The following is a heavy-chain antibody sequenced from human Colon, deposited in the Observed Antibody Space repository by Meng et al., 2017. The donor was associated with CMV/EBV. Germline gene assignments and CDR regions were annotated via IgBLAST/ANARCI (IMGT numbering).Heavy chain of an antibody. J-gene: IGHJ6*02. D-gene: IGHD2-2*01. CDR1: GGSVSSRSYY. V-gene: IGHV4-61*01. Sequence: GSLRLSCIVSGGSVSSRSYYWNWIRQPPRKGLEWIGDIHYSGTANYNPSLKSRVTISLDTSKNQLSLKLTSVTAADTAVYYCARDRSHCSSTSCYRGYYGVDVWGQGTTVTVSS. CDR2: IHYSGTA. CDR3: ARDRSHCSSTSCYRGYYGVDV.